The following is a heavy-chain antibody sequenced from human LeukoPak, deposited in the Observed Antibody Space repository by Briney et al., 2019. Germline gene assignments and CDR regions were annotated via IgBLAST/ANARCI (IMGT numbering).Heavy chain of an antibody. Sequence: ASVKVSCKASGYTFTGYYMHWVRQAPGQGLERMGWINPNSGGTNYAQKFQGRVTMTRDTSISTAYMELSRLRSDDTAVYYCARAGGGPYYYGSGSNEFDYWGQGTLVTVSS. CDR1: GYTFTGYY. D-gene: IGHD3-10*01. V-gene: IGHV1-2*02. J-gene: IGHJ4*02. CDR3: ARAGGGPYYYGSGSNEFDY. CDR2: INPNSGGT.